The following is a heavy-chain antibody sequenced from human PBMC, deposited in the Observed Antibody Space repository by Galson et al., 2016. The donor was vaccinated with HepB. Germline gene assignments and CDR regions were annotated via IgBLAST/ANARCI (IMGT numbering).Heavy chain of an antibody. D-gene: IGHD2-2*01. V-gene: IGHV3-30*03. J-gene: IGHJ4*02. Sequence: SLRLSCAASGFSFSNYGMHWVRQAPGKGLEWVAVVSSGGTTQYYADSVKGRFTISRDNSKSTLYLQMDSLRIDATAVYYCAREGGTSRTYRYSFDYWGQGTLVTVSS. CDR2: VSSGGTTQ. CDR3: AREGGTSRTYRYSFDY. CDR1: GFSFSNYG.